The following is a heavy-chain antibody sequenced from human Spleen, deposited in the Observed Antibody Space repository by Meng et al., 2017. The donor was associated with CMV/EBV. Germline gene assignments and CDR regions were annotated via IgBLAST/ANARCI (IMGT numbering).Heavy chain of an antibody. CDR3: ARAWLGGVVIIDH. CDR2: VYYSGST. Sequence: VSGDSVSSGSYSWSWIRQPQGKGLEWIGYVYYSGSTNYNPSLRSRVTISVDTSKNQFSLKLYSVTTADTAVYYCARAWLGGVVIIDHWGQGTLVTVSS. V-gene: IGHV4-61*01. J-gene: IGHJ4*02. CDR1: GDSVSSGSYS. D-gene: IGHD4-23*01.